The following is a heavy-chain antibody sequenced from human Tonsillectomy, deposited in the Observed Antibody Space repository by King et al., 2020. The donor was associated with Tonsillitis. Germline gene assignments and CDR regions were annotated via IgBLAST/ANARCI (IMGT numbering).Heavy chain of an antibody. D-gene: IGHD3-22*01. CDR2: ISWNRGSI. V-gene: IGHV3-9*01. Sequence: VQLVESGGGLVQPGRSLRLSCAASGFTFDDYDMHWVRQAPGKGLEWVSGISWNRGSIGYADSVKGRFTISRDNAKNSLYLQMNSLRAEDTALYYCAKGQPGDYYDSSDWYFDYWGQGTLVTVSS. CDR1: GFTFDDYD. CDR3: AKGQPGDYYDSSDWYFDY. J-gene: IGHJ4*02.